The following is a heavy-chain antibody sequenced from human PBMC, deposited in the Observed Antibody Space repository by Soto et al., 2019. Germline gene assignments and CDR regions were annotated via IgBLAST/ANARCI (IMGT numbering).Heavy chain of an antibody. V-gene: IGHV3-23*01. J-gene: IGHJ5*02. CDR1: GFTISTYA. D-gene: IGHD2-21*01. CDR2: VTGSGGQI. Sequence: GALRLSCAASGFTISTYAMTWVRQAPGKGLECVSGVTGSGGQIHYADSVKGRFTISKDNSKNTLYLQMSSLREEDTALYYCAKDAVYKDGLWLMDSWGQGTLVTVSS. CDR3: AKDAVYKDGLWLMDS.